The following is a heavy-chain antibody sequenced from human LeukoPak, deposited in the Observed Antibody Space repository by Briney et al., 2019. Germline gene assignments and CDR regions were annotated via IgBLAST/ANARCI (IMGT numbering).Heavy chain of an antibody. CDR3: AKGSSSSRPYYFDY. CDR1: EFPFRNYA. D-gene: IGHD6-6*01. CDR2: ITDSGGNT. V-gene: IGHV3-23*01. Sequence: GGSLRLSCAASEFPFRNYAISWVRQAPGKGLEWVSAITDSGGNTYHADSVKGRFTISRGNSKNTLFLQMYSLRVEDTAVYYCAKGSSSSRPYYFDYWGQGTLVTVSS. J-gene: IGHJ4*02.